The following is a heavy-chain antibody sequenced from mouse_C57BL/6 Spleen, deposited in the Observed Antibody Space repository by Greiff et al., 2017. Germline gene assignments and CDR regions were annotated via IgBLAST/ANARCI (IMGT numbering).Heavy chain of an antibody. CDR2: ISSCGSYT. J-gene: IGHJ2*01. Sequence: EVHLVESGGDLVKPGGSLKLSCAASGFTFTSYGMSWVRQTPDKGLEWVATISSCGSYTNYQDRVKGRFTLSRDNAKNTVYLQMSSLKSEDTAMYYCAREGGYSSNIPLDYRGQGTTLTVSS. CDR3: AREGGYSSNIPLDY. CDR1: GFTFTSYG. V-gene: IGHV5-6*01. D-gene: IGHD1-1*01.